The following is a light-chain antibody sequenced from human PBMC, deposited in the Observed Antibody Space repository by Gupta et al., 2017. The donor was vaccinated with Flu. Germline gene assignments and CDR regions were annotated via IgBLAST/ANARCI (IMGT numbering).Light chain of an antibody. Sequence: VVMTPSSLSLPVTLRQPASIPCSSSQGLVNSDCISYLHWFQQRPGQSPRRLIYQVSYRVSGVPDRFSGSGSGTDFTLKISRVEAEDVGMYYCMQCGHWPWAFGQGTTVDIK. CDR3: MQCGHWPWA. V-gene: IGKV2-30*01. CDR2: QVS. CDR1: QGLVNSDCISY. J-gene: IGKJ1*01.